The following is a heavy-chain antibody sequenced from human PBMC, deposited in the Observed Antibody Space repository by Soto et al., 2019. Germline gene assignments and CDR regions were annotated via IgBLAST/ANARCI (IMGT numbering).Heavy chain of an antibody. CDR3: ARPTHGYCPTTNCLPMNYGMEV. CDR1: GFMFSFYD. V-gene: IGHV3-13*01. CDR2: IGSAGDT. Sequence: GGSLRLSCAVSGFMFSFYDMHWVRQATGKGLEWVSAIGSAGDTYYPGSVKGRITISRENAKNSLYLQMDSLKASDTAIYYCARPTHGYCPTTNCLPMNYGMEVWGQGTTVTVSS. J-gene: IGHJ6*02. D-gene: IGHD2-15*01.